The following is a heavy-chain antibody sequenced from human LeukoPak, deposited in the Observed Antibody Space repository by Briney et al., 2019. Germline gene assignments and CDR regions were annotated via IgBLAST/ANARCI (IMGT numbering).Heavy chain of an antibody. J-gene: IGHJ4*02. V-gene: IGHV4-39*07. CDR3: ARLRSSWNYFDY. Sequence: NSSETLSLTCTVSSGSISSSSYYWGWIRQPPGKGLEWIGSIYYSGSTHYNPSLKSRITISVDTSKSQFSLKLSSVTAADTALYYCARLRSSWNYFDYWGQGTLVTVSS. CDR2: IYYSGST. D-gene: IGHD6-13*01. CDR1: SGSISSSSYY.